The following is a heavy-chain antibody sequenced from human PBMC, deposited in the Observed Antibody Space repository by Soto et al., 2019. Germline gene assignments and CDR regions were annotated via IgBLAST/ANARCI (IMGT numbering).Heavy chain of an antibody. J-gene: IGHJ4*02. CDR1: GGSITRRSSY. CDR2: FYDGNT. D-gene: IGHD3-10*01. Sequence: SETLSLTCIVSGGSITRRSSYWAWVRQPPGKGLEWVGTFYDGNTYHNPSLRSRITIAVDTSKNQFSLKLNSVAAADTAFYYCATTRGLAVGGSFDYWGQGMLGTVSS. V-gene: IGHV4-39*01. CDR3: ATTRGLAVGGSFDY.